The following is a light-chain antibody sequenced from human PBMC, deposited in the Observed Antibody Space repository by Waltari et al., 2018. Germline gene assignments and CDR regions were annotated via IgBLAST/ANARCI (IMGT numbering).Light chain of an antibody. V-gene: IGKV1-33*01. CDR3: QQYDNLAS. J-gene: IGKJ4*01. CDR2: DAT. CDR1: QAMSNH. Sequence: DIQMTQSPSSLSASVGARVTITCQASQAMSNHLNWYQHKPGKAPELLIFDATNLETGVPSRFRGSGSGTDVTLTIPSLQPEDFATYYCQQYDNLASFGGGTKVEIK.